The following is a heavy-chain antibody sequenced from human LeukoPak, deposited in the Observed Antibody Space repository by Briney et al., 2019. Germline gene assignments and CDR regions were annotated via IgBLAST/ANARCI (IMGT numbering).Heavy chain of an antibody. CDR2: LKLYDGSI. Sequence: ASVKVSCKASGYSFIRYHIHWVRQAPGQGLEWMGVLKLYDGSISHAQKFQGRVTMTSDTSTSTVYMELSSLRSEDTAVYYCARSGYSSSRDAFDIWGQGTMVTVSS. V-gene: IGHV1-46*01. CDR1: GYSFIRYH. CDR3: ARSGYSSSRDAFDI. J-gene: IGHJ3*02. D-gene: IGHD6-13*01.